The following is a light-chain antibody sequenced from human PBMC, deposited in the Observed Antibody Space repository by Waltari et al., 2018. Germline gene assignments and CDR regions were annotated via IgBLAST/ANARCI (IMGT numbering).Light chain of an antibody. Sequence: EIMLTQTPLSLSVTPGQPASISCKSNQSLLHNDGKRYLYWYLQRPGQSPQLLFSEISSRCSGVPDRFSGSGSGADFTLRISRVEADDVGVYYCMQGIHRLTFGGGTKVEI. V-gene: IGKV2-29*02. J-gene: IGKJ4*01. CDR2: EIS. CDR3: MQGIHRLT. CDR1: QSLLHNDGKRY.